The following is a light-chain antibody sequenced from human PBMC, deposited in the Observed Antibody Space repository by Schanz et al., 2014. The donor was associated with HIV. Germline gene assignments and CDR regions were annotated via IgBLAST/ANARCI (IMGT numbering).Light chain of an antibody. CDR3: QQYGSS. J-gene: IGKJ3*01. V-gene: IGKV3-20*01. CDR1: QSVSSNF. Sequence: EIVLTQSPGTLSLSLGERATLSCRASQSVSSNFLAWYQQKPNQAPRLLMYGASNRATGIPDRFSGSESGTDFTLTISRVEPEDYAVYYCQQYGSSFGPGTKVEIK. CDR2: GAS.